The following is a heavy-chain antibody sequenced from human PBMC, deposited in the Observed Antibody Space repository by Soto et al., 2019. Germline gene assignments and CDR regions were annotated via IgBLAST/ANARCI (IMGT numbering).Heavy chain of an antibody. CDR2: IYHSGST. V-gene: IGHV4-30-2*01. D-gene: IGHD6-6*01. CDR3: AGSGVWRNYYYGMDV. CDR1: GGSISSGGYS. J-gene: IGHJ6*02. Sequence: PSETLSLTCAVSGGSISSGGYSWSWIRQPPGKGLEWIGYIYHSGSTYYNPSLKSRVTISVDRSKNQFSLKLSSVTAADTAVYYCAGSGVWRNYYYGMDVWGQGTTVTVSS.